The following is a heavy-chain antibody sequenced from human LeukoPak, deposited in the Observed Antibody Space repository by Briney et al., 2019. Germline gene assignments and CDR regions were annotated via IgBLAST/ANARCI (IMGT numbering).Heavy chain of an antibody. D-gene: IGHD3-22*01. Sequence: ASVKVSCEASGYTFTSYYMHWVRQAPGQGLEWMGIINPSGGSTSYAQKFQGRVTMTRDASTSTVYMELSNLRSEDTAVYYCARDGSYYDSSGYHLDYWGQGTLVTVSS. J-gene: IGHJ4*02. CDR1: GYTFTSYY. V-gene: IGHV1-46*01. CDR2: INPSGGST. CDR3: ARDGSYYDSSGYHLDY.